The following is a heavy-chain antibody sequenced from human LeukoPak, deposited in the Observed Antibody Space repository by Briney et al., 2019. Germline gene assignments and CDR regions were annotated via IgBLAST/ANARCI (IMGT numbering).Heavy chain of an antibody. J-gene: IGHJ4*02. D-gene: IGHD2-15*01. CDR2: ISGSGTST. CDR3: AKDDYIVVVMAATIAY. Sequence: TGGSLRLSCAASGFTFSSYAMSWVRQAPGKGLEWVAAISGSGTSTYYADSVKGRFTISRDNSKNTLYLQMDSLRAEDTAIYYCAKDDYIVVVMAATIAYWGQGTLVTVSS. CDR1: GFTFSSYA. V-gene: IGHV3-23*01.